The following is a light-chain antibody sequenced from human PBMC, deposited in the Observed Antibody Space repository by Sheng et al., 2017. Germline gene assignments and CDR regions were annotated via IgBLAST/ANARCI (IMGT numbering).Light chain of an antibody. Sequence: EIVLTQSPATLSLSPGERATLSCRASQSVSSLLAWYQQKPGQAPRLLIYDAFNRATGIPDRFSGSGSGTDFTLTISSLEPEDFAVYYCQQRRNWPPLTFGGGTKVEIK. CDR3: QQRRNWPPLT. CDR1: QSVSSL. V-gene: IGKV3-11*01. J-gene: IGKJ4*01. CDR2: DAF.